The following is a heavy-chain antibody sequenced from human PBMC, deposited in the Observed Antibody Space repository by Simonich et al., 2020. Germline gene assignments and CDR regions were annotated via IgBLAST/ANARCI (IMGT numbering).Heavy chain of an antibody. CDR1: GGSFSGYY. D-gene: IGHD1-1*01. Sequence: QVQLQQWGAGLLKPSETLSLTCAVYGGSFSGYYWSWIRQPPGKGLEWIGEINKSGSTNYNPSLKRRVTISVDTSKNQFSLKLSSVTAADTAVYYCARHLQLGPFDYWGQGTLVTVSS. CDR3: ARHLQLGPFDY. J-gene: IGHJ4*02. V-gene: IGHV4-34*01. CDR2: INKSGST.